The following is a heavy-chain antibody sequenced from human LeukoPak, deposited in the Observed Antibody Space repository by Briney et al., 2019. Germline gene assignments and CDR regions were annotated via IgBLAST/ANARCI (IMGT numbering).Heavy chain of an antibody. Sequence: GASVKVSCKASGGTFSSYAISWVRQAPGQGLEWMGRIIPILGIANYAQKFQGRVTITADKSTSTAYMELSSLRSEDTAVYYCARDCGGDCYSPYWGQGTLVTVSS. V-gene: IGHV1-69*04. CDR1: GGTFSSYA. J-gene: IGHJ4*02. CDR2: IIPILGIA. CDR3: ARDCGGDCYSPY. D-gene: IGHD2-21*02.